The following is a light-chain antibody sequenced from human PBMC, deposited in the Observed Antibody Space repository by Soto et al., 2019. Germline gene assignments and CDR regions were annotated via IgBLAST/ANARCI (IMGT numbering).Light chain of an antibody. CDR2: GAS. J-gene: IGKJ2*01. CDR1: QSVSSN. CDR3: QHFRT. Sequence: EIVMTQSPATLSVSPGERATLSCRASQSVSSNLAWYQQKPGQAPRLLIYGASTRATGIPARFSGSGSGTEFTLTISSLQSEDFAVYYCQHFRTFGQGTQLEIK. V-gene: IGKV3-15*01.